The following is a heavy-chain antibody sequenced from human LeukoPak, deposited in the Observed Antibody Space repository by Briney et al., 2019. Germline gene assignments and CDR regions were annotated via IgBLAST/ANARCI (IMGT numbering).Heavy chain of an antibody. V-gene: IGHV4-31*03. J-gene: IGHJ5*02. CDR3: ARDNSANVRSSWYRWFDP. CDR1: GGSISSGGYY. Sequence: SETLSLTCTVSGGSISSGGYYWSWIRQHPGKGLEWIGHIYYSGSTYYNPFLKSRVTISVDTSKNQFSLKLSSVTAADTAVYYCARDNSANVRSSWYRWFDPWGQGTLVTVSS. D-gene: IGHD6-13*01. CDR2: IYYSGST.